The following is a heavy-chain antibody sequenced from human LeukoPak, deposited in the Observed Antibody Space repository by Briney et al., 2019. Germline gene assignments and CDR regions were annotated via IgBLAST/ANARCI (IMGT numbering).Heavy chain of an antibody. Sequence: SETLSLTCTVSGGSISSYYWSWIRQHPGKGLEWIGYIYDSGTTYYNPALQSRVTISVDTSDNHFSLKMRSMTAADTAVYFCARGGYRRGFDYWGQGTLVTVSS. J-gene: IGHJ4*02. CDR3: ARGGYRRGFDY. D-gene: IGHD1-14*01. CDR2: IYDSGTT. V-gene: IGHV4-59*12. CDR1: GGSISSYY.